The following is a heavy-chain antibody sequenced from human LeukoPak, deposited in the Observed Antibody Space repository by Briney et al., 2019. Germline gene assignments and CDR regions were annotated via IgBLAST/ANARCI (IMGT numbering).Heavy chain of an antibody. CDR3: AKDRVTIFGVDPNWFDP. D-gene: IGHD3-3*01. Sequence: GGSLRLSCATSGFNFNIYAMNWIRQAPGKGLEWVSVISGSDGSTHYADSVKGRFTISRDNSKNTLYLQMNSLRAEDTAIYYCAKDRVTIFGVDPNWFDPWGQGTPVTVSS. CDR2: ISGSDGST. CDR1: GFNFNIYA. V-gene: IGHV3-23*01. J-gene: IGHJ5*02.